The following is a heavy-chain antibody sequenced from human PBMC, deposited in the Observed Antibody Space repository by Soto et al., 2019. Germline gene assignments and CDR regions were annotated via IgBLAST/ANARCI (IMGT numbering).Heavy chain of an antibody. CDR2: LYYNGTP. V-gene: IGHV4-61*01. CDR1: GGPLTIGSYY. J-gene: IGHJ5*02. CDR3: ARSGSPEFDLLLVFHP. D-gene: IGHD3-10*01. Sequence: QVLLQESGPGLVKPSETLSLTCTDSGGPLTIGSYYWSWIRHSPGQGQEWIGDLYYNGTPKYNPSLWCRVSTSVYSSRNEFAPSLSSLSAADTVFLYCARSGSPEFDLLLVFHPCGQVPLVAVAS.